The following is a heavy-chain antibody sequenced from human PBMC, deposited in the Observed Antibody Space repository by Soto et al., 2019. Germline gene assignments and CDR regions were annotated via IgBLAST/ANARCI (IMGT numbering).Heavy chain of an antibody. CDR1: GFTFSSYG. D-gene: IGHD6-19*01. J-gene: IGHJ5*02. CDR2: IWYDGSNK. V-gene: IGHV3-33*01. CDR3: ARDWTGSGWPGAFDP. Sequence: GGSLRLSCAASGFTFSSYGMHWVRQAPGKGLEWVAVIWYDGSNKYYADSVKGRFTISRDNSKNTLYLQMDSLRAEDTAVYYCARDWTGSGWPGAFDPWGQGTLVTVSS.